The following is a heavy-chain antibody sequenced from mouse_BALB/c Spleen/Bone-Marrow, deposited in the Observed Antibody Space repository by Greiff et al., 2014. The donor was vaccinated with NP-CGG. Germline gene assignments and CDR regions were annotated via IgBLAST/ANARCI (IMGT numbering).Heavy chain of an antibody. V-gene: IGHV5-6*01. D-gene: IGHD3-1*01. J-gene: IGHJ2*01. Sequence: VQLQQSGGDLVKPGGSLKLSCAASGFTFSSYGMSWVRQTPDKRLEWVATISSGGSYTYYPDSVKGRSTISRDNAKNTLYLQMSSLKSEDTAMYYCARDGLDYWGQGTTLTVSS. CDR2: ISSGGSYT. CDR3: ARDGLDY. CDR1: GFTFSSYG.